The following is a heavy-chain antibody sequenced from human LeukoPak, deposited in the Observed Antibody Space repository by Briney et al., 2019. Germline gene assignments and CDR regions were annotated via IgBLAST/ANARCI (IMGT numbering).Heavy chain of an antibody. CDR3: ARLEGSGWSAGP. CDR1: GYTFTSYY. J-gene: IGHJ5*02. V-gene: IGHV1-46*01. D-gene: IGHD6-19*01. CDR2: INPSGGST. Sequence: GASVKVSCKASGYTFTSYYMHWVRQAPGQGLEWMGIINPSGGSTSYAQKFQGRVTITRDTSTSTDYMELSSLRSEDTAVYYCARLEGSGWSAGPWGQGTLVTVSS.